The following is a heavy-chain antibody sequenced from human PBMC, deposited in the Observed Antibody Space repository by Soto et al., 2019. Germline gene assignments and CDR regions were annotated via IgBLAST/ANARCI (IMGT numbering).Heavy chain of an antibody. Sequence: SLRLSCAASGFPFSTYGMHWVRQAPGKGLEWVTVIWSNGKNKYYADSVKGRFTISRDNSKNTLSLQMNSLRAEDTAVYYCARAPSRGSSWYWWGQGTLVTVSS. CDR1: GFPFSTYG. D-gene: IGHD6-13*01. CDR3: ARAPSRGSSWYW. J-gene: IGHJ4*02. V-gene: IGHV3-33*01. CDR2: IWSNGKNK.